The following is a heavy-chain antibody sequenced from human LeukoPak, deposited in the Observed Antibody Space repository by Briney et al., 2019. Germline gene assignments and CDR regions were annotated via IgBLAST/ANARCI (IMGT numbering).Heavy chain of an antibody. Sequence: GGSLRLSCAASGFTFSSYAMGWVRQAPGKGLEWVSTFSSSGANTYYADSVKGRFTISRDNSKNTLYLQMNSLRAEDTAVYYCATLGGYWGQGTLVTVSS. J-gene: IGHJ4*02. D-gene: IGHD3-3*01. V-gene: IGHV3-23*01. CDR1: GFTFSSYA. CDR3: ATLGGY. CDR2: FSSSGANT.